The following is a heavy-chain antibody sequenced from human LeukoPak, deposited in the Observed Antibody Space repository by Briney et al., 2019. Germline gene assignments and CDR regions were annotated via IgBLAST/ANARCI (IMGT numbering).Heavy chain of an antibody. V-gene: IGHV1-8*02. J-gene: IGHJ3*01. CDR2: MNPNSGNT. CDR3: ARRNSPSRTTALPRGRAFDF. Sequence: VSVKVSCKASGGTFSSYAISWVRQATGQGLEWMGWMNPNSGNTGYAQKFQGRVTMTRNTSISTAYMELSSLRSEDTAVYYCARRNSPSRTTALPRGRAFDFWGQGTVVSVSS. D-gene: IGHD2/OR15-2a*01. CDR1: GGTFSSYA.